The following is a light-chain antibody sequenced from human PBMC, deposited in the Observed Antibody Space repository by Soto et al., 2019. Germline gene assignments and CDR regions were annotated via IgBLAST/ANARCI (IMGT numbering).Light chain of an antibody. CDR3: QSYDSSLSGYV. V-gene: IGLV1-40*01. CDR2: GNS. J-gene: IGLJ1*01. Sequence: QSVLTQPPSVSGAPGQRVTISCTGSSSNIGAGYDVHWFQQLPGTAPQILIHGNSNRPSGVPDRFSGSKSGTSASLAITGLQAEDEADYYCQSYDSSLSGYVFGTGTKLTVL. CDR1: SSNIGAGYD.